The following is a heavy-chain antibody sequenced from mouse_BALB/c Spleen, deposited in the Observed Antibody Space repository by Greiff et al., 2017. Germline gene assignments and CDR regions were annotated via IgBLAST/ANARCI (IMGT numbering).Heavy chain of an antibody. Sequence: EVQLQQSGAELVKPGASVKLSCTASGFNIKDTYMHWVKQRPEQGLEWIGRIDPANGNTKYDPKFQGKATITADTSSNTAYLQLSSLTSEDTAVYYCARPYGNYLAWFAYWGQGTLVTVSA. CDR1: GFNIKDTY. D-gene: IGHD2-1*01. CDR3: ARPYGNYLAWFAY. J-gene: IGHJ3*01. CDR2: IDPANGNT. V-gene: IGHV14-3*02.